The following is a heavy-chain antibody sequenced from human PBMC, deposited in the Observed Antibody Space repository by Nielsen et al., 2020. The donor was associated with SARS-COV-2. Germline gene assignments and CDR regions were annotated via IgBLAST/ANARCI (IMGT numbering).Heavy chain of an antibody. V-gene: IGHV3-66*01. Sequence: GGSLRLSCGASGFTISSSFMSWVRQAAGKRLDWVSVIYTDGSTSHADSVKGRFTISRDNSKNTLYLQMNSLRAEGTAVYYCARDNWGRMDVWGQGTTVTVSS. CDR2: IYTDGST. CDR1: GFTISSSF. D-gene: IGHD7-27*01. CDR3: ARDNWGRMDV. J-gene: IGHJ6*02.